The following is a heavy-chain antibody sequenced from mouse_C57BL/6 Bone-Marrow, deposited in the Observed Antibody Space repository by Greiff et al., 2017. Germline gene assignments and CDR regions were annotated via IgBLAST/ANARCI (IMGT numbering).Heavy chain of an antibody. V-gene: IGHV1-81*01. CDR1: GYTFTSYG. CDR3: ARWLTRAY. D-gene: IGHD2-2*01. J-gene: IGHJ3*01. CDR2: IYPRSGNT. Sequence: VKLVESGAELARPGASVKLSCKASGYTFTSYGISWVKQRTGQGLEWIGEIYPRSGNTYYNEKFKGKATLTADKSSSTAYMELRSLTSEDSAVYFCARWLTRAYWGPGTLVTVSA.